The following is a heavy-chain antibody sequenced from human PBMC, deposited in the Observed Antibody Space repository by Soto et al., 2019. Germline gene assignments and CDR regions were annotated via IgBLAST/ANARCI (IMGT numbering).Heavy chain of an antibody. CDR3: ARVSCGGSCYSASYYYGMDV. CDR2: ISAYSGST. J-gene: IGHJ6*02. V-gene: IGHV1-18*01. Sequence: ASVKVSCKASGYTFTSYGISWVRQAPGQGLEWMGWISAYSGSTNYAQKLQGRVTMTTDTSTSTAYMELRSLRSDDTAVYYCARVSCGGSCYSASYYYGMDVWG. D-gene: IGHD2-15*01. CDR1: GYTFTSYG.